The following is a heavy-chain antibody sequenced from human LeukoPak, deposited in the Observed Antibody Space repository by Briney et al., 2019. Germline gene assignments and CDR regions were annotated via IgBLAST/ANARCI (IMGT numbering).Heavy chain of an antibody. V-gene: IGHV3-23*01. D-gene: IGHD3-10*01. CDR3: AKEVRESAWFYFDY. CDR2: IRSSGETT. J-gene: IGHJ4*02. CDR1: GFTFKTYA. Sequence: GGSLRLSCAASGFTFKTYAMSWVRQPPGKGLEWVSSIRSSGETTYYADSVKGRFTISRDNSRNTLYLQMDSLRAEDTAVYYCAKEVRESAWFYFDYWGQGTLATVSS.